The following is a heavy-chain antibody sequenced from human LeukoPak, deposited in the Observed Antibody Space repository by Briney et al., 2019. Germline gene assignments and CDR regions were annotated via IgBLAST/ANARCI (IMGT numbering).Heavy chain of an antibody. CDR2: IWYDGSNK. J-gene: IGHJ4*02. CDR1: GFTFSNYA. D-gene: IGHD3-10*01. CDR3: ARSGSGSYYKDPFDY. Sequence: PGGSLRLSCAASGFTFSNYAMHWVRQAPGKGLEWVAVIWYDGSNKYYADSVKGRFTISRDNSKNTLYLQMNSLRAEDTAVYYCARSGSGSYYKDPFDYWGQGTLVTVSS. V-gene: IGHV3-33*01.